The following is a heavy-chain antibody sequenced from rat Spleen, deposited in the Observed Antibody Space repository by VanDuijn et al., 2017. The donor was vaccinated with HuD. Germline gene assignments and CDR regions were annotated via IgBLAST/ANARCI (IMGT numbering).Heavy chain of an antibody. Sequence: EVQLVESDGGLVQPGRSLKLSCVASGFTFSDYYMAWVRQAPTKGLEWVATISYDGSSTYYRDSVKGRFTISRDNAKITRYLQMDSLRSEDTATYDGARRVYVGYSPDWLAYWGQGTLVTVSS. V-gene: IGHV5-29*01. J-gene: IGHJ3*01. CDR3: ARRVYVGYSPDWLAY. CDR1: GFTFSDYY. D-gene: IGHD1-11*01. CDR2: ISYDGSST.